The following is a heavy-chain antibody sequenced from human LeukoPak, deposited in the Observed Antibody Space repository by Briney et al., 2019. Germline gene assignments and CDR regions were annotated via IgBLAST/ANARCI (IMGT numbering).Heavy chain of an antibody. Sequence: SETLSLTCTVSGGSISSYYWSWIRQPPGKGLKWIGYIYYSGSTNYNPSLKSRVTISVDTSKNQFSLELSSVTAADTAVYYCASYYDSSGYYPFDYWGQGTLVTVSS. V-gene: IGHV4-59*01. CDR2: IYYSGST. CDR3: ASYYDSSGYYPFDY. J-gene: IGHJ4*02. D-gene: IGHD3-22*01. CDR1: GGSISSYY.